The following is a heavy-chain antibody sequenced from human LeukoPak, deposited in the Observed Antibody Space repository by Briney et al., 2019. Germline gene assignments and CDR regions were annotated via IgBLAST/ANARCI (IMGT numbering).Heavy chain of an antibody. V-gene: IGHV3-21*01. CDR3: ARSWFGELTLDY. Sequence: GGSLRLSCAASGFTFSSYSMNWVRQAPGKGLEWVSSISSSSSYIYYADSVKGRFTISRDNAKNSPYLQMNSLRAEDTAVYYCARSWFGELTLDYWGQGTLVTVSS. D-gene: IGHD3-10*01. J-gene: IGHJ4*02. CDR2: ISSSSSYI. CDR1: GFTFSSYS.